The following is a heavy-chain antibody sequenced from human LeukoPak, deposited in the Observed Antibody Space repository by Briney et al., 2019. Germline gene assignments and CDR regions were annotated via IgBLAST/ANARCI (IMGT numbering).Heavy chain of an antibody. CDR3: ARDIGGSWYFDY. V-gene: IGHV4-59*11. CDR1: GVSISGHY. CDR2: IYYSGST. Sequence: SETLSLTCTVTGVSISGHYWGWIRQPPGKGLEWIGYIYYSGSTNYNPSLKSRVTMSVDTSKKQFSLRLSSVTAADTAVYYCARDIGGSWYFDYWGQGTLVTVSS. J-gene: IGHJ4*02. D-gene: IGHD6-13*01.